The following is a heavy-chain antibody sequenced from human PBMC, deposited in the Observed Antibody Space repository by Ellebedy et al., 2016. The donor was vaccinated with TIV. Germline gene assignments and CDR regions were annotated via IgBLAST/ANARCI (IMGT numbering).Heavy chain of an antibody. V-gene: IGHV1-46*01. Sequence: ASVKVSXXASGYTFTSYYMHWVRQAPGQGLEWMGIINPSGGSTSYAQKFQGRVTMTRDTSTSTVYMELSSLRSEDTAVYYCARAGPPDAFDIWGQGTMVTVSS. CDR2: INPSGGST. CDR3: ARAGPPDAFDI. J-gene: IGHJ3*02. CDR1: GYTFTSYY.